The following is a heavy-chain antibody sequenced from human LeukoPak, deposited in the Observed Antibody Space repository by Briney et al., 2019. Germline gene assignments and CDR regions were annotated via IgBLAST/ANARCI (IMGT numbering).Heavy chain of an antibody. D-gene: IGHD3-10*01. CDR2: IYYTGKT. Sequence: SETLSLTCTVSGGSISDSNHYWGWIRQTPGKGLEWLGSIYYTGKTYNNPSLESRVTISVDMSKNQFSLKGTSMTAADTAVYFCARSQWFGELRTEFDPWGQGILVTVSS. CDR3: ARSQWFGELRTEFDP. J-gene: IGHJ5*02. V-gene: IGHV4-39*07. CDR1: GGSISDSNHY.